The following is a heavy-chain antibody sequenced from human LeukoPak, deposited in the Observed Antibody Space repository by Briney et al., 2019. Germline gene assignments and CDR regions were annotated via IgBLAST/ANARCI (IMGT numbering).Heavy chain of an antibody. V-gene: IGHV4-59*08. J-gene: IGHJ4*02. CDR3: ASSHYDFWSGYLNLYDY. D-gene: IGHD3-3*01. CDR1: GGSISSYY. Sequence: SETLSLTCTVSGGSISSYYWSWIRQPPGKGLEWIGYIYYSGSTNYNPSLKSRVTISVDTSKNQFSPKLSSVTAADTAVYYCASSHYDFWSGYLNLYDYWGQGTLVTVSS. CDR2: IYYSGST.